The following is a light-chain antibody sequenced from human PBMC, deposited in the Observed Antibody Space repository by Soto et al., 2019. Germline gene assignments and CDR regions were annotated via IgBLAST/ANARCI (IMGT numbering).Light chain of an antibody. CDR1: TSDVGGYNY. Sequence: ALTQPASVSGSPGQSIAISCTGTTSDVGGYNYVSWYQQHPGKVPKLLIHEVSNRPSGVSNRFSGSKSGNTASLTISGLQAEDEADYYCLSKTSTISYVFGTGTKVTVL. CDR3: LSKTSTISYV. J-gene: IGLJ1*01. CDR2: EVS. V-gene: IGLV2-14*01.